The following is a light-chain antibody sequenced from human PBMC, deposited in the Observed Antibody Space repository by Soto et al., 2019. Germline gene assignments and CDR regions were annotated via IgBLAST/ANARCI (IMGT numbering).Light chain of an antibody. CDR2: RNN. Sequence: QSVLTQPPSASGTPGQRVTISCSGSNSNIGRNFVFWYQQLPGAAPKLLIYRNNERPSGVPDRFSGSKSGTSASLAISGLRPEDEADYCCASWDDSLSGVLFGGGTKLTVL. CDR3: ASWDDSLSGVL. J-gene: IGLJ3*02. CDR1: NSNIGRNF. V-gene: IGLV1-47*01.